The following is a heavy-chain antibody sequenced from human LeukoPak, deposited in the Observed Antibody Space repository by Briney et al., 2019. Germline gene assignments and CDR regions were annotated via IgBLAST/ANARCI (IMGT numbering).Heavy chain of an antibody. Sequence: SETLSLTCTVSGGSISSYYWSWIRQPPGKGLEWIGYIYYSGSTNYSPSLKSRVTISVDTSRNQFSLKLSSVTAADTAVYYSARVLVVVPAAMREYYYYIDVWGKGTTVTVSS. CDR3: ARVLVVVPAAMREYYYYIDV. CDR2: IYYSGST. J-gene: IGHJ6*03. CDR1: GGSISSYY. V-gene: IGHV4-59*01. D-gene: IGHD2-2*01.